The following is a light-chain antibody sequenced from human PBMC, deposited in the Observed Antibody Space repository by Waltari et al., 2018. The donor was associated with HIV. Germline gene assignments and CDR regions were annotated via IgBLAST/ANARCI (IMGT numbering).Light chain of an antibody. Sequence: QSVLTQAPSASGTPGQRVTIPCSGSSFNIGRTHVCWYQEVPGTAPKLLIYKNNQRPSGVPDRFSGSKSGTSASLAISGLRSEDEADYYCATWDDTLTGYVFGTGTKVTVL. CDR2: KNN. J-gene: IGLJ1*01. V-gene: IGLV1-47*01. CDR1: SFNIGRTH. CDR3: ATWDDTLTGYV.